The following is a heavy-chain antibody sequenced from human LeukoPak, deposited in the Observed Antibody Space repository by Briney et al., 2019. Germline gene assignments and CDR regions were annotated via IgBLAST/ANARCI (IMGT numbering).Heavy chain of an antibody. D-gene: IGHD3-22*01. CDR3: ARGSYDSSGYYLDY. J-gene: IGHJ4*02. CDR2: ISSSSSTI. V-gene: IGHV3-48*01. Sequence: GGSLRLSCAASGFTFSTYAVNWVRQAPGKGLEWVSYISSSSSTIYYADSVKGRFTISRDNAKNSLYLQKNSLRAEDTAVYYCARGSYDSSGYYLDYWGQGTLVTVSS. CDR1: GFTFSTYA.